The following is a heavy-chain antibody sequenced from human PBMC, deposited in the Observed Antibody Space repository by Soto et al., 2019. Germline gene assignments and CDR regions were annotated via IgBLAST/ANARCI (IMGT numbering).Heavy chain of an antibody. CDR2: INPNGGAT. CDR3: ARESGGATATLDYYYFYMDV. Sequence: QVQLVQSGAEVRKPGASVTVSCRSSGDSFNDYYIHWVRQAPGQGFEWMGWINPNGGATKYAQKFQGWVSMTRETSIRTVYMQLSRLRSDDTAVYYCARESGGATATLDYYYFYMDVWGTGTTVTVSS. J-gene: IGHJ6*03. CDR1: GDSFNDYY. D-gene: IGHD5-12*01. V-gene: IGHV1-2*04.